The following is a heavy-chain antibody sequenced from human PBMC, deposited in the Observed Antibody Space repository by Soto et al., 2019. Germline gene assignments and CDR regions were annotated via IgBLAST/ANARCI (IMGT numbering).Heavy chain of an antibody. CDR3: ATWRFVY. J-gene: IGHJ4*02. CDR2: TYYRSKWYN. CDR1: GDSVSSNSAA. Sequence: PSQTLSLTCAISGDSVSSNSAAWNWIRHSPSRGLEWLGRTYYRSKWYNDYAVSMRSRITINPDTTKNQFSLQLNSATSEDTAVYYFATWRFVYWVQGTLVTVSS. V-gene: IGHV6-1*01.